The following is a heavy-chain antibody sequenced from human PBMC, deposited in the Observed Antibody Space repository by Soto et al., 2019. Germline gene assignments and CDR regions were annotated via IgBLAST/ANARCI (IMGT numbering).Heavy chain of an antibody. Sequence: EVQLVESGGGLVQPGGSLRLSCAASGFTFSSYWMSWVRQAPGKGLEWVANIKQDGSEKYQVDSVKGRFTISRDNAKNSLYLQMNSLRAEDTAVYYCARDASMIVARTDAFDIWGQGTMVTVSS. CDR3: ARDASMIVARTDAFDI. CDR1: GFTFSSYW. D-gene: IGHD3-22*01. CDR2: IKQDGSEK. V-gene: IGHV3-7*01. J-gene: IGHJ3*02.